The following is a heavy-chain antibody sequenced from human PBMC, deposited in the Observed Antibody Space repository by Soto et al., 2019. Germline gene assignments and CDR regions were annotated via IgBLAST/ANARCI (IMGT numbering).Heavy chain of an antibody. D-gene: IGHD3-10*01. J-gene: IGHJ3*02. CDR3: AVLRARPARDAFDI. CDR1: GGTFSSYA. Sequence: ASVKVSCKASGGTFSSYAISWVRQAPGQGLEWMGGIIPIFGTANYAQKFQGRVTITADESTSTAYMELSSLRSEDTAVYYCAVLRARPARDAFDIWGQGTMVTVSS. V-gene: IGHV1-69*13. CDR2: IIPIFGTA.